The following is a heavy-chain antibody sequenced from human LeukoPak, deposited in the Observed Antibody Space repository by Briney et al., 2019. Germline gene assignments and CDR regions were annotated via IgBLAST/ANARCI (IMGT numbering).Heavy chain of an antibody. CDR1: GFTFSSYG. V-gene: IGHV3-30*03. D-gene: IGHD4-11*01. CDR2: ISYDGTNK. CDR3: ARGIADYMNWFDP. Sequence: GGSLRLSCVASGFTFSSYGMHWVRQAPGKGLQWVALISYDGTNKYYADSVKGRFTISRDKSKNTLYLQMNSLRAEDTAVYYCARGIADYMNWFDPWGQGTLVTVSS. J-gene: IGHJ5*02.